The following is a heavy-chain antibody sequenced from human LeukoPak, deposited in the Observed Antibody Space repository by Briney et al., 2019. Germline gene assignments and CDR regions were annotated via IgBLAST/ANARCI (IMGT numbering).Heavy chain of an antibody. D-gene: IGHD3-22*01. Sequence: GESLKISRNGSGYXFTSYWISWVRQMPGKGLEWMGIIFPGDSDTRYSPSFEGQVTISVDKSINTAYLQWSSLKASDTAMYYCATPLGSSGYYRSWGQGTLVTVSS. V-gene: IGHV5-51*01. CDR3: ATPLGSSGYYRS. J-gene: IGHJ4*02. CDR2: IFPGDSDT. CDR1: GYXFTSYW.